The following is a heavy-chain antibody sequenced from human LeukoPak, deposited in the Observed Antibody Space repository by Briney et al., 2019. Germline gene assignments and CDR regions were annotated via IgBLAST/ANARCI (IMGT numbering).Heavy chain of an antibody. Sequence: GGSLRLSCAASGFNFSTYWMTWVRQAPGKGLEWVANIKKDGSEKYYADSVQGRFTISRDNAKNSLYLQMNSLRAEDTALYYCAGRYSGYEWAFDIWGQGTMVTVSS. J-gene: IGHJ3*02. V-gene: IGHV3-7*01. CDR3: AGRYSGYEWAFDI. CDR2: IKKDGSEK. CDR1: GFNFSTYW. D-gene: IGHD5-12*01.